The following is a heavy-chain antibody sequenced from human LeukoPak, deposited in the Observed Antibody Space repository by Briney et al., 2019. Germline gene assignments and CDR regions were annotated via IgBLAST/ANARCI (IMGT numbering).Heavy chain of an antibody. CDR3: AKDRWELLRYFQH. D-gene: IGHD1-26*01. Sequence: GGSLRLSCAASGFTFSSYGMHWVRQAPGKGLEWVAVISYDGSSKYYADSVKGRFTISRDNSKNTLYLQMNSLRAEDTAVYYCAKDRWELLRYFQHWGQGTLVTVSS. CDR2: ISYDGSSK. J-gene: IGHJ1*01. V-gene: IGHV3-30*18. CDR1: GFTFSSYG.